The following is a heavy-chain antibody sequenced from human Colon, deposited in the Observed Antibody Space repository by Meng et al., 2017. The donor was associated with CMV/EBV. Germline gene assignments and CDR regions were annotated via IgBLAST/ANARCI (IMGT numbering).Heavy chain of an antibody. J-gene: IGHJ4*02. CDR2: IYYRRNT. Sequence: GSISSSNSYWGWIRRPPGKGLEWIGNIYYRRNTYYNPSLKSRVTISVDTSKNQFSLKLSSVTAADTAMYYCARAVGITMVRGGSFDYWGQGTLVTVSS. V-gene: IGHV4-39*07. D-gene: IGHD3-10*01. CDR1: GSISSSNSY. CDR3: ARAVGITMVRGGSFDY.